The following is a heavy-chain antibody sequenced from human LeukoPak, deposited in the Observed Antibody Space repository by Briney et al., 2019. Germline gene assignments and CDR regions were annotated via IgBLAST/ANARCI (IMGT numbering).Heavy chain of an antibody. V-gene: IGHV1-46*01. D-gene: IGHD3-22*01. Sequence: ASVKASCKTSGYTFTIYYMHWVRQAPGQGLEWMGIINPSGGSTSYAQKFQGRVTITADKSTSTAYMELSSLRSEDTAVYYCARGLYYYDSSGYYGTEDYWGQGTLVTVSS. J-gene: IGHJ4*02. CDR3: ARGLYYYDSSGYYGTEDY. CDR1: GYTFTIYY. CDR2: INPSGGST.